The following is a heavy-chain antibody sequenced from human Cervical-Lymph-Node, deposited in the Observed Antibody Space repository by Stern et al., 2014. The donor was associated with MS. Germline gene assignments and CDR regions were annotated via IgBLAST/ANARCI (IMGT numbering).Heavy chain of an antibody. J-gene: IGHJ6*02. V-gene: IGHV4-39*01. CDR1: GASISSSSYY. D-gene: IGHD1/OR15-1a*01. CDR2: LYYSGNT. CDR3: ASRLAPRSLNNFYGSHV. Sequence: VQLVESGPGLVKPSETLTLTCSVSGASISSSSYYWGWIRQPPGKGLEWFGNLYYSGNTFHNPALESRVSISVATSKNQFSLRLKSVTAADTAVYYCASRLAPRSLNNFYGSHVWGQGTTVTVSS.